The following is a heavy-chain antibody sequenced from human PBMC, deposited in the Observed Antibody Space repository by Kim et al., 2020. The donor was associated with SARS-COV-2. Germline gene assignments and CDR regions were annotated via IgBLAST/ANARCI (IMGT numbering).Heavy chain of an antibody. CDR3: AKGRVGSVAGSGYYY. Sequence: GGSLRLSCAASGFTFSSYAMSWVRQAPGKGLEWVSGISGSGGSTYYTDSVEGRFTISRDNSKNTLYLQMNSLRAEDTAVYYCAKGRVGSVAGSGYYYWGQGTLVTVSS. CDR2: ISGSGGST. V-gene: IGHV3-23*01. D-gene: IGHD3-22*01. CDR1: GFTFSSYA. J-gene: IGHJ4*02.